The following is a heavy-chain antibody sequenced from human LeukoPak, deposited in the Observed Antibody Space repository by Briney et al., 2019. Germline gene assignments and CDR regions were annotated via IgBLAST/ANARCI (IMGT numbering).Heavy chain of an antibody. V-gene: IGHV7-4-1*02. D-gene: IGHD2-15*01. J-gene: IGHJ5*02. CDR3: ARGGRFQDLNWFDP. Sequence: ASVKVSCKASGYTFTSYAMNWVRQAPGQGLEWMGWINTKTGNPTYAQGFTGRFVFSLDTSVSTAYLQISSLKAEDTAVYYCARGGRFQDLNWFDPWGQGTLVTVSS. CDR2: INTKTGNP. CDR1: GYTFTSYA.